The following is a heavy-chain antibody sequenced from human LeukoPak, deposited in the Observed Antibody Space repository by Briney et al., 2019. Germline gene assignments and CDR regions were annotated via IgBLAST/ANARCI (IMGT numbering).Heavy chain of an antibody. V-gene: IGHV1-18*04. CDR3: ARDRAMVRGVIITFPPDY. CDR2: ISAYNCNT. Sequence: ASVKVSCKASGYTFTSYGISWVRQAPGQGLEWMGWISAYNCNTNYAQKLQGRVTMTTDTSTSTAYMELRSLRSDDTAVYYCARDRAMVRGVIITFPPDYWGQGTLVTVSS. D-gene: IGHD3-10*01. J-gene: IGHJ4*02. CDR1: GYTFTSYG.